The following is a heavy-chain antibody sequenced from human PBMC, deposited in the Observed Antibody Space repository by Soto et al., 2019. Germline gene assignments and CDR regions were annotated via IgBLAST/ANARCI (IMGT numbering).Heavy chain of an antibody. J-gene: IGHJ6*02. CDR1: GFTFSSYG. D-gene: IGHD3-10*01. Sequence: QVQLVESGGGVVQPGRSLRLSCAASGFTFSSYGVHWVRQAPGKGLEWVAVISYDGSNKYYADSVKGRFTISRDNSKNTLYLQMNSLRTEDTAVYYCAKDWTWFGEFIEQDYYYGMDVWGQGTTVTVSS. V-gene: IGHV3-30*18. CDR2: ISYDGSNK. CDR3: AKDWTWFGEFIEQDYYYGMDV.